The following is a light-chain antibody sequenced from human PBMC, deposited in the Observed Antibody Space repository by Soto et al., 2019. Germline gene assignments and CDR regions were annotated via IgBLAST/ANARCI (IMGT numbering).Light chain of an antibody. J-gene: IGKJ3*01. CDR1: PGISHY. CDR2: GES. Sequence: DFQMTQSPSSLSACVGDRVTITCRASPGISHYLAWYQQKPGRSPTLLIYGESTLQSGVPSRFSGRGSGTDFTLTIGSLQPEDVATYHCQNYNSAPFTFGPGTKVEIK. CDR3: QNYNSAPFT. V-gene: IGKV1-27*01.